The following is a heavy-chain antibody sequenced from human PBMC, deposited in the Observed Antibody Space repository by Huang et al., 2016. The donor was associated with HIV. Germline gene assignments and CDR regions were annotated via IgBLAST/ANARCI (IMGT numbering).Heavy chain of an antibody. J-gene: IGHJ5*02. CDR2: SHPGDSDT. Sequence: EVQLVQSGAEVKKPGESLKISCKGSGYMCAKYWIGWVRQMPGKGREWMGISHPGDSDTRYRPSFQGQGTISADKSITTAYLQWSSLKASDTAIYYCARHDGARPGWVDNWGQGTLVTVSS. D-gene: IGHD4-17*01. V-gene: IGHV5-51*01. CDR1: GYMCAKYW. CDR3: ARHDGARPGWVDN.